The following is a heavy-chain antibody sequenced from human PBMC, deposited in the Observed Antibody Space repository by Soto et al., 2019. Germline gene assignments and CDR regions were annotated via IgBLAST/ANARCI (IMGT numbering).Heavy chain of an antibody. V-gene: IGHV3-30*18. CDR1: GFTFRNYG. CDR2: VSYDGNNK. D-gene: IGHD3-3*01. Sequence: GGSLRLSCAASGFTFRNYGMHWVRQAPGKGLEWVAVVSYDGNNKYYPDSVKGRFTISRDNSKNTLYLEMDRLRAEDTAVYYCAKDGGYYYYYGMDVWGQGTTVTVSS. CDR3: AKDGGYYYYYGMDV. J-gene: IGHJ6*02.